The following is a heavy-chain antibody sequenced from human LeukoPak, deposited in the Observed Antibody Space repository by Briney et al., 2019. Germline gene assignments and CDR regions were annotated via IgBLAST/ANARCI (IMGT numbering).Heavy chain of an antibody. CDR2: IKQDGSEK. CDR1: GFTFVSYW. Sequence: GGSLRLSCAASGFTFVSYWTSWVRQAPGKGLEWVANIKQDGSEKYYVDSVKGRFTISRDNAKNSLYLQMNSLRAEDTAVYYCARSYFDYWGQGTLVAVSS. V-gene: IGHV3-7*03. CDR3: ARSYFDY. J-gene: IGHJ4*02.